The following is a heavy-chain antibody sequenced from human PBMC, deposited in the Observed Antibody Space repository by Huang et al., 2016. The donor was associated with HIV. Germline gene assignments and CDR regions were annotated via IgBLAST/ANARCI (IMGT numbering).Heavy chain of an antibody. CDR1: GFTFSSYA. Sequence: QVQLVESGGGVVQPGRSLRLSCAASGFTFSSYALHWVRQAPGKGLEWVAVISYDGSNKYYTDSGKGRFTISRDNSKNTLYLQMNSLRAEDTAVYYCARDRSYDSSHYYYELDYWGQGTLVTVSS. D-gene: IGHD3-22*01. J-gene: IGHJ4*02. CDR2: ISYDGSNK. V-gene: IGHV3-30-3*01. CDR3: ARDRSYDSSHYYYELDY.